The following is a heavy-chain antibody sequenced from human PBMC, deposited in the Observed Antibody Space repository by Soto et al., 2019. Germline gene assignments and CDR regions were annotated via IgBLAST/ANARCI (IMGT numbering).Heavy chain of an antibody. CDR2: IIPIFGTA. J-gene: IGHJ3*02. V-gene: IGHV1-69*13. CDR3: ASPSLRYFDWFKGAFDI. Sequence: SVKVSCKASGGTFSSYAISWVRQAPGQGLEWMGGIIPIFGTANYAQKFQGRVTITADESTSTAYMELSSLRSEDTAVYYCASPSLRYFDWFKGAFDILCQGXMVTVSS. D-gene: IGHD3-9*01. CDR1: GGTFSSYA.